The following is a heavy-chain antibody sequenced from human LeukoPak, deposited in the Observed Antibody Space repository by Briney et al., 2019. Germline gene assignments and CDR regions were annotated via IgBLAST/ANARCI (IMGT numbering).Heavy chain of an antibody. J-gene: IGHJ4*02. CDR3: ARDGDYGQTYSDY. Sequence: SETLSLTCAVYGGSFSGYYWSWIRQPPGKGLEWIGEINHSGSTNYNPSLKSRVTISVDTSKNQFSLKLSSVTAADTAVYYCARDGDYGQTYSDYWGQGTLVTVSS. D-gene: IGHD4-17*01. CDR1: GGSFSGYY. CDR2: INHSGST. V-gene: IGHV4-34*01.